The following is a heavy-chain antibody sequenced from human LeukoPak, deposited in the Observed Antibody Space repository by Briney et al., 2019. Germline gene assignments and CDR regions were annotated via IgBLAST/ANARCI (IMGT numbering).Heavy chain of an antibody. CDR1: GFTFSSYE. D-gene: IGHD3-9*01. Sequence: GGSLRLSCAASGFTFSSYEMNWVRQAPGKGLEWVAFIRYDGSNKYYADSVKGRFTISRDNSKNTLYLQMNSLRAEDTAVYYCAKQGRDWLRDYYYYMTSGAKGPRSSSP. CDR2: IRYDGSNK. V-gene: IGHV3-30*02. CDR3: AKQGRDWLRDYYYYMTS. J-gene: IGHJ6*03.